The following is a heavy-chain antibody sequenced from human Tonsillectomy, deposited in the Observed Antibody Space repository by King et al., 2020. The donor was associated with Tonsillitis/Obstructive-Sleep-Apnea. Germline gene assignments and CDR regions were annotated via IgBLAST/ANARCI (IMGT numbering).Heavy chain of an antibody. J-gene: IGHJ4*02. V-gene: IGHV3-15*01. CDR3: TTDVDFWSGYPDY. CDR1: GFTFSNAW. D-gene: IGHD3-3*01. CDR2: IKSKTDGGTT. Sequence: VQLVESGGGLVKPGGSLRLSCAASGFTFSNAWMSWVRQAPGKGLEWVGRIKSKTDGGTTDYAAPVKGRFTISRDDSKNTLYLQMNSLKTEDTAVYYCTTDVDFWSGYPDYWGQGTLVTVSS.